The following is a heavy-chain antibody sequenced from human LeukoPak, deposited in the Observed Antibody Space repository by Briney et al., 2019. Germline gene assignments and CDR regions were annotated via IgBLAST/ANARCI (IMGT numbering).Heavy chain of an antibody. CDR2: ISSSSSTI. Sequence: PGGSLRLSCAASGFTFSSYSMNWVRQAPGKGLEWVSYISSSSSTIYYADSVKGRFTISRDNAKNSLYLQMNSLRAEDTAVYYCARLLYYDFWSGYSGDYWGQGTLVTVSS. CDR3: ARLLYYDFWSGYSGDY. V-gene: IGHV3-48*01. CDR1: GFTFSSYS. D-gene: IGHD3-3*01. J-gene: IGHJ4*02.